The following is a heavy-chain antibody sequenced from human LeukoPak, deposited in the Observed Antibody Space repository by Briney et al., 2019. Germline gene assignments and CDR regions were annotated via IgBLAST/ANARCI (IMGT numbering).Heavy chain of an antibody. CDR3: VKDGYDYVWGSFSYFDY. Sequence: GGSLRLSCSASGFTFSNYAMHWVRQAPGKGLEYLSAISSNGGSTYYADSVKGRFTISRDNSKNTLYLQMSSLRPEDTAVYYCVKDGYDYVWGSFSYFDYWGQGTLVTVSS. D-gene: IGHD3-16*01. CDR1: GFTFSNYA. J-gene: IGHJ4*02. V-gene: IGHV3-64D*09. CDR2: ISSNGGST.